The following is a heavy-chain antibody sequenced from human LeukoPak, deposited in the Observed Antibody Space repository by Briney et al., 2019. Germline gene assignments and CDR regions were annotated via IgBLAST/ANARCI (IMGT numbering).Heavy chain of an antibody. CDR1: GFIFSSYA. CDR2: IGGSGRNT. Sequence: PGGSLRLSCAASGFIFSSYAMSWFRQAPGKGLEWISGIGGSGRNTYSADSMKGRFTISRDNSKSTLYLQMNSLRAEDTALYYCAKGLYFPGDFDYWGQGTLVTVSS. D-gene: IGHD2-8*01. J-gene: IGHJ4*02. V-gene: IGHV3-23*01. CDR3: AKGLYFPGDFDY.